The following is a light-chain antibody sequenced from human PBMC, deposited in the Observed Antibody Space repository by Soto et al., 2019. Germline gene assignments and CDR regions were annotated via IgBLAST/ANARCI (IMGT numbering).Light chain of an antibody. Sequence: DIVMTQSQDSLAVSLGERATINCKSSQSVLYSSNNKNYLAWYQQKPGQPPKLLIYWASNRESGVPDRFSGSGSRTDFTLTISSLQAEDVAVYYCQQYYSTLCTFGQGTKVEIK. CDR1: QSVLYSSNNKNY. V-gene: IGKV4-1*01. CDR2: WAS. CDR3: QQYYSTLCT. J-gene: IGKJ1*01.